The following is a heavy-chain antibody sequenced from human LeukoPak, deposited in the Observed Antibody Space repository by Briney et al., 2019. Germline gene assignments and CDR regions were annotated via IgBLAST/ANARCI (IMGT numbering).Heavy chain of an antibody. J-gene: IGHJ4*02. Sequence: SETLSLTCAVYGGSFSGYYWSWIRQPPGKGLEWIGEINHSGSTNYNPSLKSRVTISVDTSKNQFSLKLSSVTAADTAVYYCAKDLGNGGFDYWGQGTLVTVSS. D-gene: IGHD4-23*01. CDR3: AKDLGNGGFDY. CDR1: GGSFSGYY. V-gene: IGHV4-34*01. CDR2: INHSGST.